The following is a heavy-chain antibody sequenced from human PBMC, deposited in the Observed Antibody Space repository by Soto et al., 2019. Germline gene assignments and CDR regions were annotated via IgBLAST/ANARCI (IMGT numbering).Heavy chain of an antibody. Sequence: SETLSLTCTVSGGSISDYYWSWIRQPSGKELEWLGRIHKSGSSAYNPSLKSRLTMSTDTSKNQFSLNLSSVTAADTAVYYCAKGGPSSKWLDPWGQGILVTVS. D-gene: IGHD6-13*01. V-gene: IGHV4-4*07. CDR2: IHKSGSS. J-gene: IGHJ5*02. CDR1: GGSISDYY. CDR3: AKGGPSSKWLDP.